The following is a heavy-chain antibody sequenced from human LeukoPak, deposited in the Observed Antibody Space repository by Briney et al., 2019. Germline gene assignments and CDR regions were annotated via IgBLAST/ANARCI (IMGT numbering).Heavy chain of an antibody. CDR1: GFTFSSYA. Sequence: DPGGSLRLSCAASGFTFSSYAMSWVRQAPAKGREWVSAISGRGGSTYYADSVKGRFTSSRDNSKNTLYLQMNSLRAEDTAVYYCAKAQAVQLWVFDYWGQGTLVTVSS. D-gene: IGHD5-18*01. J-gene: IGHJ4*02. CDR3: AKAQAVQLWVFDY. V-gene: IGHV3-23*01. CDR2: ISGRGGST.